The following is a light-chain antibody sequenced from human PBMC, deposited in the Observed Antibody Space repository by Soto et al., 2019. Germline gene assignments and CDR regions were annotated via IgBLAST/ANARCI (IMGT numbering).Light chain of an antibody. J-gene: IGKJ1*01. CDR3: QQSYSTPWT. Sequence: DIQMTQCPSSLSASVGDRVTSTCRASQSISSYLNWYQQKPGKAPKLLIYAASSLQSGVPSRFSGSGSGPDFTLTISSLQPEDFATYYWQQSYSTPWTFGQGTKG. CDR2: AAS. CDR1: QSISSY. V-gene: IGKV1-39*01.